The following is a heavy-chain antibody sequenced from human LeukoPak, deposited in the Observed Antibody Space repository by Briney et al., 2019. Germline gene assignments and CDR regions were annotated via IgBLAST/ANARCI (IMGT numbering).Heavy chain of an antibody. CDR2: FSGTSGLT. Sequence: PGGSLRLSCVASGFDFSSYGLSWVRQSPGKGLEWVSTFSGTSGLTYYADSVKGRFTISRDNSKNALYLQMNSLRDEDTAVYYCASPVGATTVRAFDIWGQGTMVTVSS. D-gene: IGHD1-26*01. CDR1: GFDFSSYG. J-gene: IGHJ3*02. CDR3: ASPVGATTVRAFDI. V-gene: IGHV3-23*01.